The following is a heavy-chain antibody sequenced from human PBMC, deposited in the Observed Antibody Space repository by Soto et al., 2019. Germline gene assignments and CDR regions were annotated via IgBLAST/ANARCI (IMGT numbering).Heavy chain of an antibody. D-gene: IGHD4-17*01. Sequence: EVQLVESGGGLVKPGGSLRLSCAASGFTFSSYSMNWVRQAPGKGLEWVSSISSSSSYIYYADSVKGRFTISRDNAKNSLYLQMNSLRAEDTAVYYCAREYGDYDAFDIWGQGTMVTVSS. CDR1: GFTFSSYS. CDR3: AREYGDYDAFDI. J-gene: IGHJ3*02. V-gene: IGHV3-21*01. CDR2: ISSSSSYI.